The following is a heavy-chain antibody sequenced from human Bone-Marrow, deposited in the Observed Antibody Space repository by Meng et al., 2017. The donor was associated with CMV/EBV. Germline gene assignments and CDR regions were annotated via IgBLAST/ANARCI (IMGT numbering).Heavy chain of an antibody. V-gene: IGHV1-46*01. CDR2: IYDSGGNT. Sequence: ASVMVSCKASGYTFTNYHIHWMRQAPGHGLEYMGVIYDSGGNTYKEQKFQDRLTMTWDTSTTTVHMELSSLRSEDTAVYYCAREPPRGVHFDHWGQGTLVTVYS. CDR3: AREPPRGVHFDH. J-gene: IGHJ4*02. CDR1: GYTFTNYH. D-gene: IGHD5-24*01.